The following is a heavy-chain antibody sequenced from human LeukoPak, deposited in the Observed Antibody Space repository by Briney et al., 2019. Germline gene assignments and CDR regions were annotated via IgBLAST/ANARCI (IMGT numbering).Heavy chain of an antibody. D-gene: IGHD3-3*01. J-gene: IGHJ3*02. Sequence: GGSLRLSCAASGFTFSLYSMNWVRQAPGKGLEWVSHISHSGTTIYYADSVKGRFTISRDNAKNSLYLQMNSLRAEDTAVYYCAKDLFGVVTPDASDIWGQGTVVTVSS. CDR2: ISHSGTTI. CDR1: GFTFSLYS. CDR3: AKDLFGVVTPDASDI. V-gene: IGHV3-48*04.